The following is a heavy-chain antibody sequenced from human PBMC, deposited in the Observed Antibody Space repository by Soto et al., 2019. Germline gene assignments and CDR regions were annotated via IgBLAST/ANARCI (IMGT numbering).Heavy chain of an antibody. CDR1: GGSNSSYY. Sequence: SETLSLTCTVSGGSNSSYYWSWIRQPPGKGLEWIGYIYFRGTTNYNPSLKSRVTMSADTSKNQFSLKLNSVTAADTAVYYCARMNYYDTSGYPFDYWGQGMMVTVSS. V-gene: IGHV4-59*01. D-gene: IGHD3-22*01. CDR2: IYFRGTT. J-gene: IGHJ4*02. CDR3: ARMNYYDTSGYPFDY.